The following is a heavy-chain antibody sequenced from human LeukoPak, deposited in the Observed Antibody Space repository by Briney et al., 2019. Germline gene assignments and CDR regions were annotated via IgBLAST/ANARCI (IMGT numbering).Heavy chain of an antibody. J-gene: IGHJ5*02. CDR1: GGSISSYY. Sequence: SETLSLTCTGSGGSISSYYWSWIRQPPGKGLEWIGYIYYSGSTNYNPSLKSRVTISVDTSKNQFSLKLSSVTAADTAVYYCARDTDSYGYSWFDPWGQGTLVTVSS. V-gene: IGHV4-59*01. CDR3: ARDTDSYGYSWFDP. CDR2: IYYSGST. D-gene: IGHD5-18*01.